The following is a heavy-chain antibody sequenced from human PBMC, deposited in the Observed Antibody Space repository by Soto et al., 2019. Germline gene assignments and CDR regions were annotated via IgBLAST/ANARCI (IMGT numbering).Heavy chain of an antibody. CDR1: GYTFTSYY. V-gene: IGHV1-18*04. Sequence: ASVKVSCKASGYTFTSYYMHWVRQAPGQGLEWMGIISANNGSTNYAQKFQGRVTMTTDTSTSTAYMELRSLRSDDTAVYYCARATYYDSSGSLGYWGQGTLVTVSS. D-gene: IGHD3-22*01. J-gene: IGHJ4*02. CDR2: ISANNGST. CDR3: ARATYYDSSGSLGY.